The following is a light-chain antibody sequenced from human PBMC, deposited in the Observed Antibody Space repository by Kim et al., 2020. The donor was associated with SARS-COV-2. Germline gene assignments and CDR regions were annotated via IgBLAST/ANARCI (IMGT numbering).Light chain of an antibody. CDR3: QQYHNWPPKYT. CDR1: QSVTSD. V-gene: IGKV3-15*01. J-gene: IGKJ2*01. Sequence: EIVMTQSPATLSVSPGERATLSCRASQSVTSDLAWYQQKPGQAPRLLVYGASTRATGTPARFSGSGSGTEFTLTISSLQSEDFAVYYCQQYHNWPPKYTFGQGTKLEI. CDR2: GAS.